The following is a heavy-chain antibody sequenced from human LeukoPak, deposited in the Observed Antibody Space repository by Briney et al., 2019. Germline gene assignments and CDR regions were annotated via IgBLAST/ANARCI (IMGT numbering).Heavy chain of an antibody. CDR1: GGSFSGYY. CDR2: INHSGTT. Sequence: SETLSLTCGVYGGSFSGYYWSWIRQSPGMGLDWIAEINHSGTTNYNPSFKSRVTISLDTSKNQFSLKLNSVTAADTAVYYCARGVYIAAAQYGHWGQGTLVTVSS. J-gene: IGHJ4*02. CDR3: ARGVYIAAAQYGH. V-gene: IGHV4-34*01. D-gene: IGHD6-13*01.